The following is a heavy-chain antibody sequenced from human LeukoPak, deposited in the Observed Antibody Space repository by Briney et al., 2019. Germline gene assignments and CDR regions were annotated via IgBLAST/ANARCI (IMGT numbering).Heavy chain of an antibody. Sequence: GGSLRLSCAASGFTFSSHWMDWVRQAPGKGLEWVANIKQDGSDKYYVDSVKGRFTISRDNAKNSLFLQMNSLRAEDTAVYYCARVRCSSNSCFPDYWGQGTLVTVSS. D-gene: IGHD2-2*01. V-gene: IGHV3-7*01. CDR3: ARVRCSSNSCFPDY. J-gene: IGHJ4*02. CDR1: GFTFSSHW. CDR2: IKQDGSDK.